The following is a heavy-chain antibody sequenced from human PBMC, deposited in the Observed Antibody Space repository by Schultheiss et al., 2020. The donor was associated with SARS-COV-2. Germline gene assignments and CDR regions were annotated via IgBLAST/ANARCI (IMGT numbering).Heavy chain of an antibody. D-gene: IGHD6-19*01. CDR3: ARGRENSSGGEGY. CDR2: IYYSGST. J-gene: IGHJ4*02. Sequence: SETLSLTCTVSGGSISSYYWSWIRQPAGKGLEWIGYIYYSGSTNYNPSLKSRVTISVDTSKNQFSLKLSSVTAADTAVYYCARGRENSSGGEGYWGQGTLVTVSS. V-gene: IGHV4-59*01. CDR1: GGSISSYY.